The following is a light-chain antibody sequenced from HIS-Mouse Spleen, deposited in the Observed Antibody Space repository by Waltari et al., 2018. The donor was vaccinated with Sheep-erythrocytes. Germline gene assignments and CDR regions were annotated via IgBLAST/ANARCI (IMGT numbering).Light chain of an antibody. CDR1: SSDVGGYNY. CDR2: AVS. V-gene: IGLV2-8*01. J-gene: IGLJ3*02. CDR3: SSYAGSNNWV. Sequence: QSALTQPPSASGSPGQSVTISCTGTSSDVGGYNYVSWYQQHPGQAPKLMIYAVSKRPSGVPDRFSGAKSGNTAYLTVSGLQAEDEADYYCSSYAGSNNWVFGGGTKLTVL.